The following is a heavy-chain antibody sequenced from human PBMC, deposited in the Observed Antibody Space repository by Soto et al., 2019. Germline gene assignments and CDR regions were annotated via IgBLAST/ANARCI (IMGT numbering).Heavy chain of an antibody. CDR1: GVTFTNHG. CDR3: ARDRAASRNRAGWFDP. J-gene: IGHJ5*02. D-gene: IGHD2-15*01. CDR2: IWLDGSNK. Sequence: QVQLVESGGGVVQPGRSLRLSCVASGVTFTNHGFHWVRQAPGKGLEWVAIIWLDGSNKYYADSVKGRFTISRDDSKNTVYLEMNSLRTEDTAVYYCARDRAASRNRAGWFDPWGQGTLVTVSS. V-gene: IGHV3-33*01.